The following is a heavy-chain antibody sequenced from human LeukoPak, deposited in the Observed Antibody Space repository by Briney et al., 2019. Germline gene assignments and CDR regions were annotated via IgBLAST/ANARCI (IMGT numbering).Heavy chain of an antibody. Sequence: SETLSLTCTVSGGSISSSSYYWGWIRQPPGKGLEWIGSIYYSGSTYYNPSLKSRVTISVDTSKNQFSLKLSSVTAADTAVYYCARDSRDSSVNWFDPWGQGTLVTVSS. D-gene: IGHD3-22*01. V-gene: IGHV4-39*07. CDR3: ARDSRDSSVNWFDP. CDR2: IYYSGST. J-gene: IGHJ5*02. CDR1: GGSISSSSYY.